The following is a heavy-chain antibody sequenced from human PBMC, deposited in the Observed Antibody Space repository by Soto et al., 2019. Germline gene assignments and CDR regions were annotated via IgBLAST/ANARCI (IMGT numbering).Heavy chain of an antibody. CDR3: TRATFDFYSRIDP. CDR1: EETFNKFA. V-gene: IGHV1-69*06. Sequence: QVELVQAGAEVKTPGSSVKVSCKASEETFNKFAITWVRQAPGQGLEWMGGIILLFGKTEYAQQFRGRLTITADKSTRTIYMELDKLRSEDTAIYYCTRATFDFYSRIDPWGPGTLVTVSS. CDR2: IILLFGKT. J-gene: IGHJ5*01. D-gene: IGHD2-15*01.